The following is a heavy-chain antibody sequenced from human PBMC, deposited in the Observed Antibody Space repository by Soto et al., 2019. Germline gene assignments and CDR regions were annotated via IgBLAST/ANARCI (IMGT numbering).Heavy chain of an antibody. Sequence: GESLKISCKGSGYSFTSYWSGWVRQMPGKGLEWMGIIYPGDSDTRYSPSFQGQVTISADKSISTAYLQWSSLKASDTAMYYCARHVFYYASPAAGLFLSLGQGPLVTSPQ. V-gene: IGHV5-51*01. J-gene: IGHJ5*02. CDR2: IYPGDSDT. CDR3: ARHVFYYASPAAGLFLS. CDR1: GYSFTSYW. D-gene: IGHD3-16*01.